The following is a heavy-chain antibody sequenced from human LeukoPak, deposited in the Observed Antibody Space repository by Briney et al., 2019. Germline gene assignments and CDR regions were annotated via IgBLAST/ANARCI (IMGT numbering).Heavy chain of an antibody. CDR2: FDPEDGET. V-gene: IGHV1-24*01. CDR1: GYTLTELS. CDR3: ARGTYHQRWELRLDYYYYMDV. D-gene: IGHD1-26*01. J-gene: IGHJ6*03. Sequence: ASVKVSCKVSGYTLTELSMHWVRQAPGKGLEWMGGFDPEDGETIYAQKFQGRVTITRNTSISTAYMELSSLRSEDTAVYYCARGTYHQRWELRLDYYYYMDVWGKGTTVTVSS.